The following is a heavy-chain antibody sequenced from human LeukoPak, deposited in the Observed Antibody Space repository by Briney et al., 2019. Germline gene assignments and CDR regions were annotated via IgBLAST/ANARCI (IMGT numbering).Heavy chain of an antibody. CDR2: IYYSGST. CDR3: ARAVTMVRGVIIHYYYYMDV. J-gene: IGHJ6*03. D-gene: IGHD3-10*01. CDR1: GGSISSYY. Sequence: PSEPLSLTCTVSGGSISSYYWSWIRQPPGKGLEWIGYIYYSGSTNYNPSLKSRVTISVDTSKNQFSLKLSSVTAADTAVYYCARAVTMVRGVIIHYYYYMDVWGKGTTVTVSS. V-gene: IGHV4-59*01.